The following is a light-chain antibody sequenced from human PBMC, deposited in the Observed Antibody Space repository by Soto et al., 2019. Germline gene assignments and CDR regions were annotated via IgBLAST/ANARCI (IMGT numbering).Light chain of an antibody. CDR2: LXXXXXX. Sequence: QPVLTQSPSASASLGASVKLTCTLSSGHSSYAIAWHQQQPEKGPRYLMKLXXXXXXXXXXXXXXXFSGSSSGAERYLTXXXXXXXXXXXYYCQTWGTGILFGGGTKLTVL. V-gene: IGLV4-69*01. J-gene: IGLJ2*01. CDR1: SGHSSYA. CDR3: QTWGTGIL.